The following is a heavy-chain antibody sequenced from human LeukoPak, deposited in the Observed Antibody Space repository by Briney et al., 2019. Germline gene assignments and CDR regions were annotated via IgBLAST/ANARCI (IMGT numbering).Heavy chain of an antibody. D-gene: IGHD5-18*01. J-gene: IGHJ4*02. CDR2: FDPEDGET. CDR1: GYTLTELS. V-gene: IGHV1-24*01. CDR3: ARDYRVGYSYGLLDY. Sequence: ASVKVSCKVSGYTLTELSMHWVRQAPGKGLEWMGGFDPEDGETIYAQKFQGRVTMTEDTSTDTAYMELSSLRSEDTAVYYCARDYRVGYSYGLLDYWGQGTLVTVSS.